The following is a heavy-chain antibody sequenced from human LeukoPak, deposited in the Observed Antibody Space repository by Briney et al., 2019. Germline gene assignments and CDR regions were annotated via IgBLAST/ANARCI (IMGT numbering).Heavy chain of an antibody. V-gene: IGHV5-51*01. CDR3: ATRLGYSSGWYGY. D-gene: IGHD6-19*01. CDR2: IYPSDSET. J-gene: IGHJ4*02. CDR1: GYSFASYW. Sequence: GESLKISCKGSGYSFASYWIGWGRQMAGKGLEWMGIIYPSDSETRYSPSFQGQVTISAGKSITTAYLQWSSLKASDTAMYYCATRLGYSSGWYGYWGQGTLVTVSS.